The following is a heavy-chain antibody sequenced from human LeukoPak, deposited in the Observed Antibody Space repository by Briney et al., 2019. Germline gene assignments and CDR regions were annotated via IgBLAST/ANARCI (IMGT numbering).Heavy chain of an antibody. CDR3: ARGDDYGDYR. Sequence: GGSLRLSCAASGFIFSSYNMNWVRQAPGNGLEWVSYISSHSSYINYADSVKGRFTISRDNAKNSLNLQMNSLRAEDTAVYYCARGDDYGDYRWGQGTLVTVSS. V-gene: IGHV3-21*01. J-gene: IGHJ5*02. D-gene: IGHD4-17*01. CDR1: GFIFSSYN. CDR2: ISSHSSYI.